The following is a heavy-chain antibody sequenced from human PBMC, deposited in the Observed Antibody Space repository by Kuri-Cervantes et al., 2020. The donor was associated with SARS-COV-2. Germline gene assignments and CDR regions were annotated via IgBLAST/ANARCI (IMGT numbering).Heavy chain of an antibody. CDR1: GFSSSDYA. CDR2: ISGSAGRT. D-gene: IGHD6-19*01. V-gene: IGHV3-23*01. J-gene: IGHJ6*03. CDR3: AKEIRLYYYMDV. Sequence: GGSLRLSCVASGFSSSDYAMSWVRQTPGKGLEWISVISGSAGRTYDEDSVKGRFTVSKDNFRNTLYLQMNSLSAEDTAVYYCAKEIRLYYYMDVWGKGTTVTVSS.